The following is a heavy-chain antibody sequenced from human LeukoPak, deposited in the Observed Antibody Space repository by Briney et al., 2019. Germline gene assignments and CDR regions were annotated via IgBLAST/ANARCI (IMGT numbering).Heavy chain of an antibody. D-gene: IGHD3-3*02. V-gene: IGHV3-7*05. J-gene: IGHJ4*02. CDR2: INQDGSEK. CDR1: GFTFSNYW. CDR3: ATLGASDRFDS. Sequence: GGSLRLSCAASGFTFSNYWMSWVRQAPGKGLEWVANINQDGSEKFYVDSLKGRFTISRDNAKNSLYLQMNSLRAEDTAVYYCATLGASDRFDSWGQGTLVTVA.